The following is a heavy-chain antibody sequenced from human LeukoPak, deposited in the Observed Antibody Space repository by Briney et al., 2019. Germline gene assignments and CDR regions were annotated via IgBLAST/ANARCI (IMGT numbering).Heavy chain of an antibody. D-gene: IGHD3-10*01. CDR3: ARLRITMVRGVIIEYYFDY. CDR1: GGSISSSSYY. Sequence: SETLSLTCTVSGGSISSSSYYWGWIRQPPGKGLEWIGSIYYSGSTYYNPSLKSRVTISVDTSKNQFSLKLSSVTAADMAVYYCARLRITMVRGVIIEYYFDYWGQGTLVTVSS. V-gene: IGHV4-39*01. J-gene: IGHJ4*02. CDR2: IYYSGST.